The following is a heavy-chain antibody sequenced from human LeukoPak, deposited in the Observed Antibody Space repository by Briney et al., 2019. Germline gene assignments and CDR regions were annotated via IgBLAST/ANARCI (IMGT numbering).Heavy chain of an antibody. Sequence: SETLSLTCAVYGGSFSGYYWSWIRQPPGKGLEWIGEINHSGSTNYNPSLKSRVTISVDTSKNQFSLKLSSVTAADTAVYYCARGLTAARFYFQHWGQGTLVTVSS. CDR3: ARGLTAARFYFQH. CDR2: INHSGST. CDR1: GGSFSGYY. V-gene: IGHV4-34*01. J-gene: IGHJ1*01. D-gene: IGHD2-2*01.